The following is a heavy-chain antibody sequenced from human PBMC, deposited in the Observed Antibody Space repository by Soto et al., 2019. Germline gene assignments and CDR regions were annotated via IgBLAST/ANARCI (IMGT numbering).Heavy chain of an antibody. D-gene: IGHD3-22*01. CDR3: AAVGDSSGYYVAAFDI. Sequence: ASVKVSCKASGFTFTSSAVQWVRQARGQRLEWIGWIVVGSGNTNYAQKFQERVTITRDMSTSTAYMELSSLRSEDTAVYYCAAVGDSSGYYVAAFDIRGQGTMVTVSS. J-gene: IGHJ3*02. CDR2: IVVGSGNT. V-gene: IGHV1-58*01. CDR1: GFTFTSSA.